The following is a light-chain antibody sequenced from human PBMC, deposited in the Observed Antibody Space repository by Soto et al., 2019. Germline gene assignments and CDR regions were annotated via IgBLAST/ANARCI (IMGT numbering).Light chain of an antibody. CDR3: SSYAASNNFYFV. V-gene: IGLV2-8*01. CDR2: EVT. CDR1: SSDVGGYNY. J-gene: IGLJ3*02. Sequence: QSALTQPPSASGSPGQSVTISCTGTSSDVGGYNYVSWYQQYPGRAPKLMIYEVTKRPSGVPDRFSGSKSGNTASLTVSGLQAEDKADYYCSSYAASNNFYFVFGGGTQLTVL.